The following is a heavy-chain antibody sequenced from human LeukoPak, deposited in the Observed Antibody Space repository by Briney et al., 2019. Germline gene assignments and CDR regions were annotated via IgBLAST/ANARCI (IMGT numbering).Heavy chain of an antibody. V-gene: IGHV4-34*01. CDR3: ARGRIYVWGSSPLDY. D-gene: IGHD3-16*01. CDR2: INHSGST. J-gene: IGHJ4*02. Sequence: SETLSLTCAVYGGSFSGYYWSWIRQPPGKGLEWIGEINHSGSTNYNPSLKSRVTISVDTSKNQFSLKLSSVTAADTAVYYCARGRIYVWGSSPLDYWGQGTLVTVSS. CDR1: GGSFSGYY.